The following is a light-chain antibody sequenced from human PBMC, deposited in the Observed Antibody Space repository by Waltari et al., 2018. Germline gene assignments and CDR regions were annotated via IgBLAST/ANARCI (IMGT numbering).Light chain of an antibody. Sequence: EIVMTQSPATLSVSPGERATLSCRASQGVRSKSAWYQQKPGQAPRLLIYDASTRATGIPARFSGSGSGTEFTLTISSLQSEDFAVYYCQQYNDWPQLTFGGGTKVEIK. CDR2: DAS. CDR3: QQYNDWPQLT. CDR1: QGVRSK. V-gene: IGKV3-15*01. J-gene: IGKJ4*01.